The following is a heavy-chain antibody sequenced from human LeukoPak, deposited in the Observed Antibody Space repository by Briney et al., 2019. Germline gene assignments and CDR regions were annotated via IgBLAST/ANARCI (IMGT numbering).Heavy chain of an antibody. CDR1: GYTFTSYY. Sequence: ASVKVSCKAPGYTFTSYYMHWVRQAPGQGLEWMGIINPSGGSASYAQKFQGRVTMTRDTSTSAVYMELSSLRSEDTAVYYCAKDRTFLPYNWFDPWGQGTLVTVSS. D-gene: IGHD3-3*01. V-gene: IGHV1-46*01. J-gene: IGHJ5*02. CDR3: AKDRTFLPYNWFDP. CDR2: INPSGGSA.